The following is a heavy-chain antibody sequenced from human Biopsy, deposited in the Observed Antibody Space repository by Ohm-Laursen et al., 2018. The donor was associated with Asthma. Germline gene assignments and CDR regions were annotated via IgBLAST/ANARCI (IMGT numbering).Heavy chain of an antibody. CDR1: GGTFSNFA. D-gene: IGHD6-19*01. CDR3: ARCQVGYSSGWSLLLKKIYYSGMDV. J-gene: IGHJ6*02. V-gene: IGHV1-69*06. CDR2: IITVFGKT. Sequence: CVKAACKAPGGTFSNFAIGWVRQAPGQGLEWLGGIITVFGKTNYAQKFQGRVTITADKSTSTAYREVTSLRSEDKAIYYCARCQVGYSSGWSLLLKKIYYSGMDVWGQGTAVTVSS.